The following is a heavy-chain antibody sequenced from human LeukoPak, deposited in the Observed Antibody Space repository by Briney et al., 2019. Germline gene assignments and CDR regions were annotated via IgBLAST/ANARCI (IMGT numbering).Heavy chain of an antibody. Sequence: GGSLRLSCAASGFTFSSYGMHWVRQAPGKGLEWVAFISYDGSNKYYADSVKGRFTISRDNSKNTLDLQMNSLRAEDRAVYYCGKAGGGYADDYCGQGTLFTVSS. CDR3: GKAGGGYADDY. CDR1: GFTFSSYG. J-gene: IGHJ4*02. V-gene: IGHV3-30*02. CDR2: ISYDGSNK. D-gene: IGHD5-12*01.